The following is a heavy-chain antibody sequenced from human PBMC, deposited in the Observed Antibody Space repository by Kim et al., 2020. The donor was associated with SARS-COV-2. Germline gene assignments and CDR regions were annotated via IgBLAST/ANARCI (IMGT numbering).Heavy chain of an antibody. D-gene: IGHD3-10*01. CDR1: GFTFSNAW. J-gene: IGHJ4*02. CDR2: IKSKTDGGTT. Sequence: GGSLRLSCAASGFTFSNAWMSWVRQAPGKGLEWVGRIKSKTDGGTTDYAAPVKGRFTISRDDSKNTLYLQMNSLKTEDTAVYYCTTDLLLWFGELLVDYWGQGTLVTVSS. V-gene: IGHV3-15*01. CDR3: TTDLLLWFGELLVDY.